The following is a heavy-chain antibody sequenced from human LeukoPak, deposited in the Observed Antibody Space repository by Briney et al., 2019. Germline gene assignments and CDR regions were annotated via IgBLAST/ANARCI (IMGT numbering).Heavy chain of an antibody. J-gene: IGHJ3*02. CDR2: IIPMYDIK. Sequence: SVKVSCKASGATFTSKTISWVRQALEQGLEWRGRIIPMYDIKDYAQKFQGRVTITADKSTSTAYMELSSLTSEDTAVYYCARDRIVGPMESAFDIWGQGTMVTVSP. CDR1: GATFTSKT. D-gene: IGHD1-26*01. CDR3: ARDRIVGPMESAFDI. V-gene: IGHV1-69*04.